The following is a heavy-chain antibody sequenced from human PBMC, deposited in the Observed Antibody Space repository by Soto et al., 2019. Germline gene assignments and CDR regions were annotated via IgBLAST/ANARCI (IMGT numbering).Heavy chain of an antibody. CDR1: VYTFNNYF. CDR2: ITPSSGST. CDR3: ARDLVPIWNYVGLAPGAQHWFDP. D-gene: IGHD1-7*01. V-gene: IGHV1-46*02. J-gene: IGHJ5*02. Sequence: QVQLVQSGAEVRKPGASVKVSCKASVYTFNNYFMHWVRQAPAQGLEWMGVITPSSGSTTYAQRFQGRLTMTRDTSTSTVYMELRSLRSEDTAVYFCARDLVPIWNYVGLAPGAQHWFDPWGQGTLVTVSS.